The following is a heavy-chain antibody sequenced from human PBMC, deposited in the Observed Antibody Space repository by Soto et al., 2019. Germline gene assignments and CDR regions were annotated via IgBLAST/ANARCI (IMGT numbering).Heavy chain of an antibody. V-gene: IGHV1-69*13. CDR3: ARGSGDGYNYAYFDY. D-gene: IGHD5-12*01. CDR1: GGTFSSYA. Sequence: GASVKVSCKASGGTFSSYAISWVRQAPGQGLEWMGGIIPIFGTANYAQKFQGRVTITADESTSTAYMELSSLRSEDTAVYYCARGSGDGYNYAYFDYWGQGTLFTVSS. CDR2: IIPIFGTA. J-gene: IGHJ4*02.